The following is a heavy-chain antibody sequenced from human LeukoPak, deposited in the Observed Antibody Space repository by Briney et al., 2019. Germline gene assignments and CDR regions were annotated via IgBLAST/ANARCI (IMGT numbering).Heavy chain of an antibody. Sequence: GGSLRLSCAASGFTVSSNYMSWVRQAPGKGLEWVSVIYSGGSTYYADSVKGRFTISRDNSKNTLYLQMNSPRAEDTAVYYCARADDFWSGYLFDYWGQGTLVTVSS. V-gene: IGHV3-53*01. CDR2: IYSGGST. J-gene: IGHJ4*02. D-gene: IGHD3-3*01. CDR3: ARADDFWSGYLFDY. CDR1: GFTVSSNY.